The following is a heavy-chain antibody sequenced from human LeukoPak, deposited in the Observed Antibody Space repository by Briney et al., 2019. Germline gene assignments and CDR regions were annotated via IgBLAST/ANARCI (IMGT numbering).Heavy chain of an antibody. CDR1: GFTFSSYA. CDR2: ISGSGGST. V-gene: IGHV3-23*01. J-gene: IGHJ4*02. Sequence: GGSLRLSFAASGFTFSSYAMSWVRQAPGKGREWVSAISGSGGSTYYADSVKGRFTISRDNSKNTLYLQMNSLRAEDTAVYYCAKVGSSGYYLNYWGQGTLVTVSS. CDR3: AKVGSSGYYLNY. D-gene: IGHD3-22*01.